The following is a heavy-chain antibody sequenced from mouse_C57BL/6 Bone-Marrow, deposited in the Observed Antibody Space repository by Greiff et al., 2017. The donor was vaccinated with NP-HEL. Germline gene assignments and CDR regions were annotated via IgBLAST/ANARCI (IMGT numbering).Heavy chain of an antibody. CDR1: GFTFGSYG. CDR2: ISSGGSYT. CDR3: SRRLDTSLYFEG. V-gene: IGHV5-6*02. J-gene: IGHJ1*03. Sequence: EVKLVESGGDLVKPGGSLKLSCAASGFTFGSYGMSWVRQTPDKRLEWVATISSGGSYTYYPDSVKGRFTISRDNAKNTLYLQMSSLKSEDTAMYYCSRRLDTSLYFEGWGTGTTVTVSS.